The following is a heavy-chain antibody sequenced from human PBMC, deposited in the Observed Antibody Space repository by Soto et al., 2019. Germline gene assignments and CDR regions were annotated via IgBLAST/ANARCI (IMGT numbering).Heavy chain of an antibody. V-gene: IGHV4-4*07. CDR1: GGSITDYS. CDR3: ARDQGVVVTANNGFDP. Sequence: SETLSLTCTVSGGSITDYSWVWIRQPAGKGLEWIGRIFSSGSTNYNPSLKGRITMSLDTSKNQFSLKLNSATATDTAVYFCARDQGVVVTANNGFDPWGQGILVTVSS. D-gene: IGHD2-21*02. CDR2: IFSSGST. J-gene: IGHJ5*02.